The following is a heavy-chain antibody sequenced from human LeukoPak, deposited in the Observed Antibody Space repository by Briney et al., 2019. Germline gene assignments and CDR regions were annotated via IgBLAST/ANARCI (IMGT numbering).Heavy chain of an antibody. D-gene: IGHD5-18*01. CDR2: INRSGST. Sequence: SETLSLTCAAYGGSFSGYYWNWIRQPPGKGLEWVGEINRSGSTKYNPSLKSRVTISVDTYKNQFSLIMSSVTAADTAVYYCASPAFRGYSYIDYWGQGTLVTVSS. CDR3: ASPAFRGYSYIDY. V-gene: IGHV4-34*01. CDR1: GGSFSGYY. J-gene: IGHJ4*02.